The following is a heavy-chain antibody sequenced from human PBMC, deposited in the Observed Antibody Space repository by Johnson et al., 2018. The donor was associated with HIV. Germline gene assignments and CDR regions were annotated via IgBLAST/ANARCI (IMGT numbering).Heavy chain of an antibody. J-gene: IGHJ3*02. V-gene: IGHV3-48*02. D-gene: IGHD6-19*01. CDR3: ARGQWLVPGAFDI. CDR1: GFTFSGSA. Sequence: VQLVESGGGLVQPGGSLKLSCAASGFTFSGSAMHWVRQASGKGLEWVSYISSSGRTIYYVDSVKGRFTISRDNTKNSLYLQMNSVRDDDTAVYYCARGQWLVPGAFDIWGQGTMVTVSS. CDR2: ISSSGRTI.